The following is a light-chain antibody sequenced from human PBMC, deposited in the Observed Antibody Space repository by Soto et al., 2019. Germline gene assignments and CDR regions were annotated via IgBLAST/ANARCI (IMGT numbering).Light chain of an antibody. CDR1: QDIRNA. Sequence: AIQITQSPSSLSASVGDRVTITCRASQDIRNAVGWYQQKPGKAPKLLIFATSNLQSGVPSRFIGSGSGTDFTLTISSXQAEDFATYYCLQDYTYPYTFGQGTKVDIK. V-gene: IGKV1-6*01. CDR2: ATS. CDR3: LQDYTYPYT. J-gene: IGKJ2*01.